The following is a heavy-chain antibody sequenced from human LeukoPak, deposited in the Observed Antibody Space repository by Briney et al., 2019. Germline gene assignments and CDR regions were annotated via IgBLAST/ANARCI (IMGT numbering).Heavy chain of an antibody. CDR2: MTYSNSDT. V-gene: IGHV5-51*01. CDR1: YSFTNYW. Sequence: GESLKIPRRGYSFTNYWIRWVRQPPGTRLECVALMTYSNSDTRYGSSLQGQVIVPVDRPITTVYLELSSLKASDTTMAYCAGRVSEKGSRRDAWGQGTRVTVSS. D-gene: IGHD6-6*01. J-gene: IGHJ3*01. CDR3: AGRVSEKGSRRDA.